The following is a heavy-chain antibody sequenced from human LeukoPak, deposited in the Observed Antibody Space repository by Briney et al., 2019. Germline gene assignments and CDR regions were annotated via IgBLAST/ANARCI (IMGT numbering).Heavy chain of an antibody. CDR3: ASPRGTYIDY. Sequence: SETLSLTCAVSGCSISRGYFWGWIRQSPGKGLEWIGSIFHSGSTSYNPSLKSRVTLSVDTSKNEFSLTLTSVTAADTAIYYCASPRGTYIDYWGQGTLVTVSS. V-gene: IGHV4-38-2*01. CDR1: GCSISRGYF. J-gene: IGHJ4*02. CDR2: IFHSGST. D-gene: IGHD3-16*01.